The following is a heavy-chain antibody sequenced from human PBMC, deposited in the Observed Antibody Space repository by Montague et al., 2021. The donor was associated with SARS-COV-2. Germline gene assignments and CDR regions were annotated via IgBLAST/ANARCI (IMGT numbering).Heavy chain of an antibody. J-gene: IGHJ6*02. CDR1: GGSLSSGGYY. Sequence: TLSLTCTVSGGSLSSGGYYWSWIRQLPGKGLEWLGYFYYSGSTYYNPSLKSRVFISADIAKNQFFLNLTSVTAADAAVYYCARDLGRTGYYYGLDVWGQGTTVTVSS. CDR2: FYYSGST. D-gene: IGHD3/OR15-3a*01. V-gene: IGHV4-31*03. CDR3: ARDLGRTGYYYGLDV.